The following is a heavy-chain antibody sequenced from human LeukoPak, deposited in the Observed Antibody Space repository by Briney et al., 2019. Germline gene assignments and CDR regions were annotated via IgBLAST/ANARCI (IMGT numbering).Heavy chain of an antibody. V-gene: IGHV4-4*07. J-gene: IGHJ6*02. Sequence: PSETLSLTCSVSGGSINNFYWTWIRQSAGKGLEWIGRIYTTGDTNYNPSLKSRVPLSIDTFKNQFSLKLNSVTAADTALYFCAKESRVRGVSIRESHYHYYYGMDVWGRGTTVTVSS. D-gene: IGHD3-10*01. CDR3: AKESRVRGVSIRESHYHYYYGMDV. CDR2: IYTTGDT. CDR1: GGSINNFY.